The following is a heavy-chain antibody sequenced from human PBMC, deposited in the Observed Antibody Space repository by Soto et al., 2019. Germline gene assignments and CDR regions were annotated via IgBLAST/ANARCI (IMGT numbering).Heavy chain of an antibody. CDR3: ANAYSTGWKVYYYDY. V-gene: IGHV3-23*01. J-gene: IGHJ4*02. D-gene: IGHD6-19*01. CDR1: GFTFRSYG. CDR2: FTDGNT. Sequence: EVQLLESGGGLVQPGGSLRLSCAASGFTFRSYGMSWVRQAPGKGLEWASSFTDGNTYYADSVKGRFTISRDNSKDTLYLQMNSLGAEDTALYYCANAYSTGWKVYYYDYWGQGTLVTVSS.